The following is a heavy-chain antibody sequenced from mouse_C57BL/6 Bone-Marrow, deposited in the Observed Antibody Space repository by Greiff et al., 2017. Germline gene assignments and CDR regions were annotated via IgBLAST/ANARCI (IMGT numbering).Heavy chain of an antibody. Sequence: EVQVVESGGGLVQPGESLKLSCESNEYEFPSHDLSWVRKTPEKRLELVAAINSDGGSSYYPDTMERRFIISRDNTQKNLYLQMSSQRSEDTALYYCARQMVTTRRYFDYGGQGTTLTVSS. D-gene: IGHD2-1*01. CDR1: EYEFPSHD. J-gene: IGHJ2*01. CDR2: INSDGGSS. V-gene: IGHV5-2*01. CDR3: ARQMVTTRRYFDY.